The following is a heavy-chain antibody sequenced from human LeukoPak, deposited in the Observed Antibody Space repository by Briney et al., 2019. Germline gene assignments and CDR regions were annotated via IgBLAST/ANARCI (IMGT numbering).Heavy chain of an antibody. V-gene: IGHV4-38-2*01. D-gene: IGHD3-22*01. CDR2: AYHSGST. CDR3: ARNDSSGYFDY. Sequence: KSSETLSLTCAVFDYSISSGNYWGWIRQPPGKGLEWIGSAYHSGSTHYRPSLKSRVTISVDTSKNQFSLKLSSVTAADTAVYYCARNDSSGYFDYWGQGTLVTVSS. J-gene: IGHJ4*02. CDR1: DYSISSGNY.